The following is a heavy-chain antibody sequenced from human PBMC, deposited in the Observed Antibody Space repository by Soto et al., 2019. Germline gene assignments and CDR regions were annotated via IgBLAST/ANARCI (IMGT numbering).Heavy chain of an antibody. CDR1: GGTFSSYA. CDR2: IIPIFGTA. V-gene: IGHV1-69*13. D-gene: IGHD3-22*01. Sequence: ASVKVSCKASGGTFSSYAISWVRQAPGQGLEWMGGIIPIFGTAKYAQKFQGRVTITADASTSTAYMELSSLRSEDTAVYYCAQHYEYYYYGMDVWGQGTTVTVSS. J-gene: IGHJ6*02. CDR3: AQHYEYYYYGMDV.